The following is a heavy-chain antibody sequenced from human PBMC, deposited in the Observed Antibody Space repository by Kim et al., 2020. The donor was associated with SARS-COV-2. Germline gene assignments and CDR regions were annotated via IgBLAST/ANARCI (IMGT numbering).Heavy chain of an antibody. V-gene: IGHV3-30*18. CDR3: VKGHVAEER. D-gene: IGHD2-21*01. CDR2: VSHDGRGK. J-gene: IGHJ1*01. Sequence: GGSLRLSCAASGFIVSNHWMHWVRQAPGKGLEWVAVVSHDGRGKEYVDSVMGRFNISRDDSKNSVFLQMNSLRVEDTALYYCVKGHVAEERWGPGSRV. CDR1: GFIVSNHW.